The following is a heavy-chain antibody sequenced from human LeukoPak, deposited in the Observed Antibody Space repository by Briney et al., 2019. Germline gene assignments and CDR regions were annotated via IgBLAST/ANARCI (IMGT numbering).Heavy chain of an antibody. CDR2: MNPNSGNT. D-gene: IGHD1-7*01. CDR1: GYTFTSYD. Sequence: ASVKVSCKASGYTFTSYDINWVRQATGQGLEWMGWMNPNSGNTGCAQKFQGRVTMTRNTSISTAYMELSSLRSEDTAVYYCARGRTSWNYIYYYYMDVWGKGTTVTVSS. J-gene: IGHJ6*03. CDR3: ARGRTSWNYIYYYYMDV. V-gene: IGHV1-8*01.